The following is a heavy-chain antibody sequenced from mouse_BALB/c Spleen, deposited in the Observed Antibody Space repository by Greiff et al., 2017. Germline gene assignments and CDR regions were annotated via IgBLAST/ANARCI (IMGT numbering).Heavy chain of an antibody. V-gene: IGHV7-3*02. J-gene: IGHJ3*01. CDR2: IRNKANGYTT. CDR3: ARDYEGFAY. CDR1: GFTFTDYY. D-gene: IGHD2-3*01. Sequence: EVMLVESGGGLVQPGGSLRLSCATSGFTFTDYYMSWVRQPPGKALEWLGFIRNKANGYTTEYSASVKGRFTISRDNSQSILYLQMNTLRAEDSATYYCARDYEGFAYWGQGTLVTVSA.